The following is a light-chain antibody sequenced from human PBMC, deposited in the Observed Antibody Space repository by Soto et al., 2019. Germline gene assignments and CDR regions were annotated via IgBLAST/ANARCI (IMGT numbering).Light chain of an antibody. V-gene: IGKV1-5*03. CDR3: QQYNSYSPWT. CDR2: KAS. Sequence: DIQMTQSPSTLSGSVGDRVTITCRASQTISSWLAWYQQKPGKAPKLLIYKASTLKSGVPSRFSGSGSGTEFTLTISSLQPGDFGNYYCQQYNSYSPWTFGQGTKVDIK. J-gene: IGKJ1*01. CDR1: QTISSW.